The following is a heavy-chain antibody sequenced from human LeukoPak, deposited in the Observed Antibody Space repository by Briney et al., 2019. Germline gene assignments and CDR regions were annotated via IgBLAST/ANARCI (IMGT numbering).Heavy chain of an antibody. V-gene: IGHV4-34*01. D-gene: IGHD3-10*01. CDR3: ARGPDYYGSGRGDWFDP. CDR1: GGSFSAYY. Sequence: SEILSLTCAVYGGSFSAYYWSWIRQSPGKGLEWIGEINHSGSTNYNPSLKSRVTISEDTSKNQFSLKLSSVTAADTAVYYCARGPDYYGSGRGDWFDPWGQGTLVTVSS. J-gene: IGHJ5*02. CDR2: INHSGST.